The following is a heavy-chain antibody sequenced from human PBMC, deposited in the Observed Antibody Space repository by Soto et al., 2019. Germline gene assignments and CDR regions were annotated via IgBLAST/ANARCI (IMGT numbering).Heavy chain of an antibody. J-gene: IGHJ6*02. CDR2: ISYDGSNK. Sequence: QVQLVESGGGVVQPGRSLRLSCAASGFTFSSYGMHWVRQAPGKGLEWVAVISYDGSNKYYADSVKGRFTISRDNSKNTLYLQMNSLRAEDTAVYYCAKEIAAPYYYYGMDVWGQGTTVTVSS. CDR1: GFTFSSYG. V-gene: IGHV3-30*18. D-gene: IGHD6-13*01. CDR3: AKEIAAPYYYYGMDV.